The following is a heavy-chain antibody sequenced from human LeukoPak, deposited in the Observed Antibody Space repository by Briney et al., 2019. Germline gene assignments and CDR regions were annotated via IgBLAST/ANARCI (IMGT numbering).Heavy chain of an antibody. CDR1: GFTFSSYA. D-gene: IGHD2-2*01. J-gene: IGHJ4*02. Sequence: GGSLRLSCAASGFTFSSYAMSWVRQAPGKGLEWVSAISGSGGSTYYADSVKGRFTTSRDNSKNTLYLQMNSLRAEDTAVYYCAKDPRRVIVVVPAAEDYWGQGTLVTVSS. CDR2: ISGSGGST. CDR3: AKDPRRVIVVVPAAEDY. V-gene: IGHV3-23*01.